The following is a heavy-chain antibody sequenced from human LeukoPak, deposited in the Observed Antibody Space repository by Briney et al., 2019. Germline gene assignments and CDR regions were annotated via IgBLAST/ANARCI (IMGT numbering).Heavy chain of an antibody. CDR1: GYTFTSYG. J-gene: IGHJ6*03. V-gene: IGHV1-18*01. CDR3: ARVWFNILTGYSTDMDV. Sequence: GASVKVSCKASGYTFTSYGISWVRQAPGQGLEWMGWISAYNGNTNYAQKLQGRVTMTTDTSTSTAYMELRSLRSDDTAVYHCARVWFNILTGYSTDMDVWGKGTTVTVSS. D-gene: IGHD3-9*01. CDR2: ISAYNGNT.